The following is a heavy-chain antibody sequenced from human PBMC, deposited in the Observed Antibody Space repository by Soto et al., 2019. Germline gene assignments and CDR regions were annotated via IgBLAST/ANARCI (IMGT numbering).Heavy chain of an antibody. CDR1: GFTFSSYG. CDR2: ISYDGSNK. J-gene: IGHJ6*02. Sequence: QVQLVESGGGVIQPGRSLRLSCAASGFTFSSYGMHWVRQAPGKGLEWVAVISYDGSNKYYADSVKGRFTLSRDNSKNTLYLQMNSLRAEDTAVYYCAKDPLRGASYYYGMDVWGQGTTVTVSS. CDR3: AKDPLRGASYYYGMDV. V-gene: IGHV3-30*18.